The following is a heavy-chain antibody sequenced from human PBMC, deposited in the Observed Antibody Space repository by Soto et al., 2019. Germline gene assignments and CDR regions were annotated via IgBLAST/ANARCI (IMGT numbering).Heavy chain of an antibody. CDR3: ARFWRGPAAIYYYYGMDV. J-gene: IGHJ6*02. Sequence: QVQLQESGPGLVKPSQTLSLTCTVSGGSISSGGYYWSWIRQHPGKGLEWIGYLYYRGSTYYNPSLKSRVTISVDTSKNQFSLKLSSVTAADTAVYYCARFWRGPAAIYYYYGMDVWGQGTTVTVSS. CDR2: LYYRGST. V-gene: IGHV4-31*03. CDR1: GGSISSGGYY. D-gene: IGHD2-2*01.